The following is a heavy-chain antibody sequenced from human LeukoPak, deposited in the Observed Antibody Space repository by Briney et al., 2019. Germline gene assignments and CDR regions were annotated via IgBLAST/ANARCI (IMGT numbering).Heavy chain of an antibody. D-gene: IGHD6-13*01. CDR1: GGSISSDYY. Sequence: SETLSLTCTVSGGSISSDYYWSWIRQPAGKGLEWIGRIYTSGSTNYNPSLKSRVTISVDTSKNQFSLKLSSVTAADTAVYYCRSSYSSSWYRDYWGQGTLVTVSS. CDR3: RSSYSSSWYRDY. J-gene: IGHJ4*02. V-gene: IGHV4-4*07. CDR2: IYTSGST.